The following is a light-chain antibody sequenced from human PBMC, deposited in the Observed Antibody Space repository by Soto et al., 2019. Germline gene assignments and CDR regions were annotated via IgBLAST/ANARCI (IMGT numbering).Light chain of an antibody. CDR2: DAS. CDR1: QSVSNNY. Sequence: EIVLTQSAGTLSLSPRERATLSRRASQSVSNNYLAWYQQKPALAPRVIIYDASSRATVIPDRVIARGAGTDCTRNISRLEPEDWSVYYCQQYGNSPITLGQGTRLEIK. J-gene: IGKJ5*01. CDR3: QQYGNSPIT. V-gene: IGKV3D-20*01.